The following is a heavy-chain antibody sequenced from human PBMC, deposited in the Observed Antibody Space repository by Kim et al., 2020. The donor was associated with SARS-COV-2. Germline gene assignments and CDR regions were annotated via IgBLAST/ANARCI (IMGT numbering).Heavy chain of an antibody. D-gene: IGHD6-13*01. CDR1: GGSFSGYY. J-gene: IGHJ6*02. CDR2: INHSGST. V-gene: IGHV4-34*01. Sequence: SETLSLTCAVYGGSFSGYYWSWIRQPPGKGLEWIGEINHSGSTNYNPSLKSRVTISVDTSKNQFSLKLSSVTAADTAVYYCARGGFYSSSWYHHDYYGMDVWGQGTTVTVSS. CDR3: ARGGFYSSSWYHHDYYGMDV.